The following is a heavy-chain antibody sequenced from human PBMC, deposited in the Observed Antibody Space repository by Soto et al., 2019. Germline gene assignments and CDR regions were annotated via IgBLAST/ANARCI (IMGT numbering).Heavy chain of an antibody. CDR2: IRSNAYGGTT. D-gene: IGHD3-22*01. Sequence: GGSLRLSCTGSGFTFGAYSMSWFRQAPGKGLECVGFIRSNAYGGTTEYAASILGRFTISRDDSKSIAYLQMNSLKTEDTAVYFCSRVTFYYDSNGLSFDYWGQGTLVTVSS. CDR1: GFTFGAYS. V-gene: IGHV3-49*03. J-gene: IGHJ4*02. CDR3: SRVTFYYDSNGLSFDY.